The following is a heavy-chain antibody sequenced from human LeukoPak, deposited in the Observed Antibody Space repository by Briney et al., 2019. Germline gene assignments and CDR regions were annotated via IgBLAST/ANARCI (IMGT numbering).Heavy chain of an antibody. CDR3: ARDARGDYFDY. J-gene: IGHJ4*02. CDR2: INSDGSST. CDR1: GFTFSSYW. V-gene: IGHV3-74*01. D-gene: IGHD3-10*01. Sequence: GGSLRLSCAASGFTFSSYWMRWVRQAPGRGLGWVSRINSDGSSTSYADSVKGRFTLSRDNAKNTLYLQMNSLRAEDTAVYYCARDARGDYFDYWGQGTLVTVSS.